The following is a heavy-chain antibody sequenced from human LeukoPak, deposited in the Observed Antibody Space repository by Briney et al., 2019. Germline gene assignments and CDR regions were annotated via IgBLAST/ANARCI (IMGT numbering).Heavy chain of an antibody. J-gene: IGHJ4*02. CDR2: ISWNSGSI. CDR1: GFTFDDYA. D-gene: IGHD3-3*01. Sequence: GGSLRLSCAASGFTFDDYAMHWVRQAPGKGLEWVSGISWNSGSIGYADSVKGRFTISRDNAKNSLHLQMNSLRAEDTALYYCAKDIRFVESAVDYWGQGTLVTVSS. V-gene: IGHV3-9*01. CDR3: AKDIRFVESAVDY.